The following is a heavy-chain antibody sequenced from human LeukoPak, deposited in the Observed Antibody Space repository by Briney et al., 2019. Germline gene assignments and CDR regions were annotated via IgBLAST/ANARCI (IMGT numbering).Heavy chain of an antibody. CDR1: GFTFSSYS. Sequence: GGSLRLSCAASGFTFSSYSMNWVRQAPGKGLEWVSSISGSSSYIYYADSVKGRFTISRANAKNSLYLQMNILRAEDTAVYYCARGGTSLPMDVWGKGTTVTVSS. CDR3: ARGGTSLPMDV. D-gene: IGHD2-2*01. J-gene: IGHJ6*03. CDR2: ISGSSSYI. V-gene: IGHV3-21*01.